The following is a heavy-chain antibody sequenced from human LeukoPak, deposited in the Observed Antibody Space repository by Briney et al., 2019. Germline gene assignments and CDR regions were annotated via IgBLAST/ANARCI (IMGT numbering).Heavy chain of an antibody. V-gene: IGHV3-9*01. Sequence: GRSLRLSCAASGFTFDDYAMHWVRQAPGXGLEWVSGISWNSGSIGYADSVKGRFTISRDNAKNSLYLQMNSLRAEDTALYYCATTYDFWSGYYEDWGQGTLVTVSS. D-gene: IGHD3-3*01. CDR3: ATTYDFWSGYYED. J-gene: IGHJ4*02. CDR2: ISWNSGSI. CDR1: GFTFDDYA.